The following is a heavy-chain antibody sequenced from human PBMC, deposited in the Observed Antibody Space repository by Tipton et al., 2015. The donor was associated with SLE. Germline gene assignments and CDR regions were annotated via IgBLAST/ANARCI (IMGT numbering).Heavy chain of an antibody. V-gene: IGHV4-39*01. D-gene: IGHD6-19*01. J-gene: IGHJ4*02. CDR1: GGSISGTSHY. CDR2: IYYSGTT. Sequence: TLSLICTVSGGSISGTSHYWGWIRQSPGKGLEWLGSIYYSGTTYYNPSLKSRVTISVDTSKNQIALKLRSVTATDTAVYYCAGTPWLVRFEYWGQGTLVNVSP. CDR3: AGTPWLVRFEY.